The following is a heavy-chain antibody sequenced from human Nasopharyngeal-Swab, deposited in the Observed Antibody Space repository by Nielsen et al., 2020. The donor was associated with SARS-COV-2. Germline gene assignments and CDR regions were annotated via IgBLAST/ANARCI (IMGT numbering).Heavy chain of an antibody. CDR3: TRDNYVWGTNDF. Sequence: GGSLRLSCAASGFTFSSYSMSWVRQPPGKGLEWVSSINSDSTSIYYSDSVRGRFTISRDNAKNLLYLQMNSLRVEDTAVYYCTRDNYVWGTNDFWGQGTLVTFSS. CDR1: GFTFSSYS. V-gene: IGHV3-21*01. D-gene: IGHD3-16*01. J-gene: IGHJ4*02. CDR2: INSDSTSI.